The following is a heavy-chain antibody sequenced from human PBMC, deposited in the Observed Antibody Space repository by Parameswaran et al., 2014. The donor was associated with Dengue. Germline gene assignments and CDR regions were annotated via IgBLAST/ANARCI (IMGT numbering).Heavy chain of an antibody. CDR3: ARNVLRYFDWLLARYYGMDV. CDR2: IIPIFGTA. Sequence: SWVRQAPGQGLEWMGGIIPIFGTANYAQKFQGRVTITADESTSTAYMELSSLRSEDTAVYYCARNVLRYFDWLLARYYGMDVWGQGTTVTVSS. V-gene: IGHV1-69*01. D-gene: IGHD3-9*01. J-gene: IGHJ6*02.